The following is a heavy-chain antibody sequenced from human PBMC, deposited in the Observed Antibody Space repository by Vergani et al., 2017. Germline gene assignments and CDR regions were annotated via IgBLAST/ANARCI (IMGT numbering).Heavy chain of an antibody. CDR3: ASPRGDSSGYYLYFDY. CDR1: GGSISSSSYY. V-gene: IGHV4-39*01. J-gene: IGHJ4*02. CDR2: IYYSGST. D-gene: IGHD3-22*01. Sequence: QLQLQESGPGLVKPSETLSLTCTVSGGSISSSSYYWGWIRQPPGKGLEWIGSIYYSGSTYYNPSLKSRVTISVDPSKNQFSLKLSSVAAADTAVYYCASPRGDSSGYYLYFDYWGQGTLVTVSS.